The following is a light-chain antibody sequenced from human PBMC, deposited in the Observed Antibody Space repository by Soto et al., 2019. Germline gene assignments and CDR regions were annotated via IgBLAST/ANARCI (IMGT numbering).Light chain of an antibody. CDR1: QSISSW. J-gene: IGKJ5*01. V-gene: IGKV1-5*03. CDR3: QQSYSTPIT. CDR2: KAS. Sequence: DSQMTQSPSSLSASVGDRVTSTCRASQSISSWLAWYQQKPGKAPKLLIYKASTLKSGVPSRFSGSGSGTEFTLTISSLQPEDFATYYCQQSYSTPITFGQGTRLEIK.